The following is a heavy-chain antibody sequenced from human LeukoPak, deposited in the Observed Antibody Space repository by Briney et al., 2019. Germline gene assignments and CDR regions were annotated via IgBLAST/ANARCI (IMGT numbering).Heavy chain of an antibody. J-gene: IGHJ4*02. CDR1: GYTLTELS. D-gene: IGHD6-19*01. CDR3: ATASVLGIAVAGTLTG. CDR2: FDPEDGET. Sequence: ASVKVSCKVSGYTLTELSMHWVRQAPGKGLEWMGGFDPEDGETIYAQKFQGRVTMTEDTSTDTAYMELSSLRSKETAVYYCATASVLGIAVAGTLTGWGQGTLVTVSS. V-gene: IGHV1-24*01.